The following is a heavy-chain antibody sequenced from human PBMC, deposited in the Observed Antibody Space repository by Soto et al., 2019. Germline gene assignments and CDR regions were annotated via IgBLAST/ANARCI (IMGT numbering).Heavy chain of an antibody. Sequence: QVQLVESGGGVVQPGRSLRLSCAASGFTFSSYCMHWVRQAPGKGLEWVAVISYDGSNKYYADSVKGRFTISRDNSKNTLYLQMNSLRGEDTAVYYCAKADGIAVADVTFDYWGQGTLVTVSS. CDR2: ISYDGSNK. CDR3: AKADGIAVADVTFDY. V-gene: IGHV3-30*18. D-gene: IGHD6-19*01. CDR1: GFTFSSYC. J-gene: IGHJ4*02.